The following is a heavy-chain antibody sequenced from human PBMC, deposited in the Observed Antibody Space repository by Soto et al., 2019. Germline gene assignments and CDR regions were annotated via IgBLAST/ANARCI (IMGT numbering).Heavy chain of an antibody. CDR1: GYTFTSYG. J-gene: IGHJ6*02. CDR3: ARDLAAAGNYYYDGMDV. V-gene: IGHV1-18*01. Sequence: QVQLVQSGAEVKKPGASVKVSCKASGYTFTSYGISWVRQAPGQGLEWMGWISAYNGNTNYAQKLQGRVTMTTDTSTSTAYMELRSLRSDDTAVYYCARDLAAAGNYYYDGMDVWGQGTTVTVSS. CDR2: ISAYNGNT. D-gene: IGHD6-13*01.